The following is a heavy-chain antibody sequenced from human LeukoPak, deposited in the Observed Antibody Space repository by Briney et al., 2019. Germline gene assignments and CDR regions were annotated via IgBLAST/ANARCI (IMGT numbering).Heavy chain of an antibody. D-gene: IGHD2-21*02. Sequence: PSETLSLTCTVSGGSISSYYWSWIRQPPGKGLEWIGYIYYSGSTNYNPSLKSRVTISVDTSKNQFSLNLSSVTAADTAVYYCARDSTSYCGGDCQSDGFDIWGQGTMVTVSS. CDR2: IYYSGST. CDR3: ARDSTSYCGGDCQSDGFDI. CDR1: GGSISSYY. J-gene: IGHJ3*02. V-gene: IGHV4-59*01.